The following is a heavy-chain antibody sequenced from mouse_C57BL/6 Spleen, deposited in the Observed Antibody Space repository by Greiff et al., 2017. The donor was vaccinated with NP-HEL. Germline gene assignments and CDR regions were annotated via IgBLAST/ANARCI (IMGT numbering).Heavy chain of an antibody. CDR2: ISGGGGNT. CDR1: GFTFSSYT. D-gene: IGHD2-1*01. V-gene: IGHV5-9*01. CDR3: ARQRGNGFAY. J-gene: IGHJ3*01. Sequence: EVQGVESGGGLVKPGGSLKLSCAASGFTFSSYTMSWVRQTPEKRLEWVATISGGGGNTYYPDSVKGRFTISRDNAKNTLYLQMSSLRSEDTALYYCARQRGNGFAYWGQGTLVTVSA.